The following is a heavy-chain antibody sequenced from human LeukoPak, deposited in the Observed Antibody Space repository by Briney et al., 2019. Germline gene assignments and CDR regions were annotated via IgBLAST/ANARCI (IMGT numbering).Heavy chain of an antibody. J-gene: IGHJ4*02. Sequence: VASVKVSCKLSGNTLRELPIQWVRQAGGKGLEWMAGFDPENAEIVYAQKFQGRVTMTEDTSTNTAYMELTSLTSDGTALYYCATRGSDFWSGFDYWGQGTQVTVSS. CDR3: ATRGSDFWSGFDY. D-gene: IGHD3-3*01. CDR1: GNTLRELP. V-gene: IGHV1-24*01. CDR2: FDPENAEI.